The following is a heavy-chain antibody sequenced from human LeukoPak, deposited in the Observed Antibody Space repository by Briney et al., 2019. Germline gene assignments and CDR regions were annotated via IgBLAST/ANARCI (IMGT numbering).Heavy chain of an antibody. CDR1: GFSFSRSS. D-gene: IGHD3-22*01. J-gene: IGHJ4*02. V-gene: IGHV3-21*01. CDR3: AREYYYDENAGNY. CDR2: ITASSTYI. Sequence: PGGSLRLSCAASGFSFSRSSMGWVRQAPGKGLEWVSSITASSTYIYYADSVKGRFTISRDNVEKSVYLQMNSLGAEDTAVYYCAREYYYDENAGNYWGQGTLVTVSS.